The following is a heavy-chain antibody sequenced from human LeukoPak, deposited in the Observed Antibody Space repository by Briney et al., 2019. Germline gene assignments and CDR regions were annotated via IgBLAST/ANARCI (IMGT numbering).Heavy chain of an antibody. CDR3: ARDPTDAFDI. Sequence: ASVKVSCKASGGTFSSYAISWVRQAPGQGLEWMGGIIPIFGTANYAQKFQGRVTITADESTSTAYMELSSLRSEDTAVYYCARDPTDAFDIWGQGTMVTVSS. CDR2: IIPIFGTA. J-gene: IGHJ3*02. CDR1: GGTFSSYA. V-gene: IGHV1-69*13.